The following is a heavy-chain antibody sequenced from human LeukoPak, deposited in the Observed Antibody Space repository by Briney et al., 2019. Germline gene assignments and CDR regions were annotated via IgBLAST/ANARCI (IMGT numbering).Heavy chain of an antibody. CDR3: ARSTHAAEWFDP. CDR2: INPNSGGT. V-gene: IGHV1-2*02. CDR1: GYTFTGYY. D-gene: IGHD6-13*01. Sequence: ASVKVSCKASGYTFTGYYMDWVRQAPGQGLEWMGWINPNSGGTNYAQKFQGRVTMTRDTSISTAYMELSRLSFDDTAVYYCARSTHAAEWFDPWGQGTLVTVSS. J-gene: IGHJ5*02.